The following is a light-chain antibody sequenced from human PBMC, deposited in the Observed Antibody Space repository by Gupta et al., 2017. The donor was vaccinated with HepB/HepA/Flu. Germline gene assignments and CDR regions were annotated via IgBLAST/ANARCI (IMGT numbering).Light chain of an antibody. CDR3: QQSFSTPFT. V-gene: IGKV1-39*01. J-gene: IGKJ2*01. Sequence: DIQMTQSPSSLSASVGDRVTITCRASQSISFYLNWYQQKPGKAPNLLIYTASTLQDVVPSRFGGSGSGTDFTLTISSLQPEDFATYYCQQSFSTPFTVGQGTKLEIK. CDR2: TAS. CDR1: QSISFY.